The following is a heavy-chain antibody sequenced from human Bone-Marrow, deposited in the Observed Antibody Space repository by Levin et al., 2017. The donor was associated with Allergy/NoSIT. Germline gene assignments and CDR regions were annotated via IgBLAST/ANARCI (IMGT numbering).Heavy chain of an antibody. J-gene: IGHJ4*02. V-gene: IGHV3-30-3*01. CDR2: ISYDGSHK. CDR3: ATGDHQKGYFDY. Sequence: PGESLKISCAASGFTFSSYAIHWVRQAPGKGLEWVAVISYDGSHKYYADSVKGRFTISRDNSKNTLYLQMSSLRTGDTSVYYCATGDHQKGYFDYWGQGTLVTVSS. CDR1: GFTFSSYA. D-gene: IGHD4-17*01.